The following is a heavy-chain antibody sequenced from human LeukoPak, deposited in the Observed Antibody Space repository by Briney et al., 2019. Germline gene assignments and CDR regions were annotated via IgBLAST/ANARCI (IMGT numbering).Heavy chain of an antibody. Sequence: ASVKVSCKSSGYTFTGYYMHWVRQAPGQGLEWVGWINPNSGGTNNAQKFQGRVTMTTDTYISTAYMELRTLRSDDTAVYYCARAPLGYSGRLGDWGQGTLVTVSS. CDR2: INPNSGGT. D-gene: IGHD1-26*01. J-gene: IGHJ4*02. CDR1: GYTFTGYY. CDR3: ARAPLGYSGRLGD. V-gene: IGHV1-2*02.